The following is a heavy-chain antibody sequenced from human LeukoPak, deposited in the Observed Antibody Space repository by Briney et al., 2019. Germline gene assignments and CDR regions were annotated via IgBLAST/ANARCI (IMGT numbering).Heavy chain of an antibody. Sequence: PSETLSLTCTVSGGSISSYYWSWIRQPPGKGLEWIGYIYYSGSTNYNPSLKSRVTISVDTSKNQFSLKLSSVTAADTAVYYCARGKGSSTVTHYFDYWGQGTLVTVSS. J-gene: IGHJ4*02. CDR3: ARGKGSSTVTHYFDY. V-gene: IGHV4-59*08. D-gene: IGHD4-17*01. CDR1: GGSISSYY. CDR2: IYYSGST.